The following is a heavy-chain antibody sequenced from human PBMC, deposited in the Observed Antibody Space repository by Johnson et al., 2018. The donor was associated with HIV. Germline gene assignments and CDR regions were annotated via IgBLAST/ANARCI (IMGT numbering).Heavy chain of an antibody. CDR1: GFTFSSYG. Sequence: VQLVESGGGVVQPGGSLRLSCAASGFTFSSYGMHWVRQAPGKGLEWVGRIKRKTDGGTIDYAAPVKGRFTISRDDSKNTLYLQMNSLRAEDTAVYYCASPDYERYDGAFDIWGQGPMVTVCS. V-gene: IGHV3-15*01. CDR3: ASPDYERYDGAFDI. D-gene: IGHD3-16*01. CDR2: IKRKTDGGTI. J-gene: IGHJ3*02.